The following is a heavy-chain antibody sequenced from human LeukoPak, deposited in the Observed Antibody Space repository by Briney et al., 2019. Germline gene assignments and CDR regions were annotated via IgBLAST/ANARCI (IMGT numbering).Heavy chain of an antibody. J-gene: IGHJ5*02. D-gene: IGHD4-11*01. CDR2: IYYSGTT. CDR1: GGSIGSSSYY. V-gene: IGHV4-39*02. CDR3: ASQRDYSNSPYRFDP. Sequence: SETLSLTCTVSGGSIGSSSYYWGWIRQPPGKGLEWIGSIYYSGTTYYNPSLKSRVTISVDTSKNHFSLKLSSVTAADTAVYFCASQRDYSNSPYRFDPWGQGTLVTVSS.